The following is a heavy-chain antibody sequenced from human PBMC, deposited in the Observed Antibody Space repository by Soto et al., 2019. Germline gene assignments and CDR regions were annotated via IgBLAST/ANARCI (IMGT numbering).Heavy chain of an antibody. CDR3: ARVTNGWSDY. J-gene: IGHJ4*02. CDR1: GGSISSYY. Sequence: SETLSLTCTVSGGSISSYYWSWIRQPPGKGLXXIXXIXXXXXTXXXPSLKSRVTISVDTSKNQFYLKLSSVTAADTAVYYCARVTNGWSDYWGQGTLVTVSS. CDR2: IXXXXXT. D-gene: IGHD2-8*01. V-gene: IGHV4-59*01.